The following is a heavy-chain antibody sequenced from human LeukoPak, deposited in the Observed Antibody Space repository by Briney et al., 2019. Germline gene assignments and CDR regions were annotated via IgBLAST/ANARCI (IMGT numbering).Heavy chain of an antibody. CDR2: ISSSSSYI. J-gene: IGHJ4*02. Sequence: GGSLRLSCAASEFTFSSYSMNWVRQAPGKGLEWVSSISSSSSYIYYADSVRGRFTISRDNAKNSLYLQMNSLRAEDTAVYYCARDLGQDPYDSGGYYPSGGFDYWGRGTLVTVSS. CDR3: ARDLGQDPYDSGGYYPSGGFDY. CDR1: EFTFSSYS. V-gene: IGHV3-21*01. D-gene: IGHD3-22*01.